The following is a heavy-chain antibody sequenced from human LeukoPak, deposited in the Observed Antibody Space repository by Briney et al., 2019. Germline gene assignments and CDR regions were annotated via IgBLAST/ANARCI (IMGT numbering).Heavy chain of an antibody. D-gene: IGHD6-13*01. J-gene: IGHJ6*02. CDR2: INPNSGGT. Sequence: GASVKVSCKASGYTFTGYYMHWGRQAPGQGPEWMGWINPNSGGTNYAQKFQGRVTMTRDTSISTAYMELSRLRSDDTAVYYCARQQYSSSWLIYYYYGMDVWGQGTTVTVSS. CDR3: ARQQYSSSWLIYYYYGMDV. CDR1: GYTFTGYY. V-gene: IGHV1-2*02.